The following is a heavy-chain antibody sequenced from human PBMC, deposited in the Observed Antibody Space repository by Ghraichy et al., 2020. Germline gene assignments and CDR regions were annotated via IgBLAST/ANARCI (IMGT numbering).Heavy chain of an antibody. Sequence: SETLSLTCTVSGGSISSSNYYWGWIRQPPGKGLEWIGSIYYRGSTYYNPSLRSRVTISVDTPKNQFSLKLSSVTAADTAVYYCASDPGYCSGGSCYVGWFDPWGQGTLVTVSS. D-gene: IGHD2-15*01. CDR2: IYYRGST. CDR1: GGSISSSNYY. CDR3: ASDPGYCSGGSCYVGWFDP. V-gene: IGHV4-39*01. J-gene: IGHJ5*02.